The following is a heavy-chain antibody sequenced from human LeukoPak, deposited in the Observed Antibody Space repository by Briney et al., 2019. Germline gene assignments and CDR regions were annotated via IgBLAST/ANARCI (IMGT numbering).Heavy chain of an antibody. V-gene: IGHV4-34*01. CDR1: GGSFSGYY. Sequence: SETLSLTCAVYGGSFSGYYWSWIRQPPGKGLEWIGEINHSGSTNYNPSLKSRVTISVDTSKNQFSLKLSSVTAADTAVYYCASSMVPSGGFDYWGQGTLVTVSS. D-gene: IGHD3-10*01. J-gene: IGHJ4*02. CDR2: INHSGST. CDR3: ASSMVPSGGFDY.